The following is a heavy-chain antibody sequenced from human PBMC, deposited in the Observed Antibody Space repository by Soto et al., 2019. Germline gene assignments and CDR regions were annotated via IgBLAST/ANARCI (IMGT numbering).Heavy chain of an antibody. V-gene: IGHV4-31*03. CDR3: ARGSQLERDAFDI. J-gene: IGHJ3*02. CDR1: GVSISSGGYY. D-gene: IGHD1-1*01. Sequence: QVQLQESGPGLVKPSQTLSLTCTVSGVSISSGGYYWSWIRQHPGKGLEWIGYIYYTWSTYYNPSLKSRVTMSLDTSKNQFSLKLSSVTVADTAVYYCARGSQLERDAFDIWGQGTMVTVSS. CDR2: IYYTWST.